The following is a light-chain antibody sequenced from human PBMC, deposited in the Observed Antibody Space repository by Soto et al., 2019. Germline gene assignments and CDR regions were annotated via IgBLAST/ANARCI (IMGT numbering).Light chain of an antibody. CDR1: QSVSSSY. J-gene: IGKJ1*01. CDR2: GAS. CDR3: QQYGSSPKT. Sequence: EIVLTQSPGTLSLSPGERAALSCKPSQSVSSSYLAWYQQKPGQAPRLLIYGASSRATGIPDRFSGSGSGTDFTLTSSRLQPEDFAVYYCQQYGSSPKTFGQGTKVDIK. V-gene: IGKV3-20*01.